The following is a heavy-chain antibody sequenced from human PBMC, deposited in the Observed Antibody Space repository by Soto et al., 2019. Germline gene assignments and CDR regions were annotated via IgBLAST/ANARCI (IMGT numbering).Heavy chain of an antibody. D-gene: IGHD6-13*01. CDR1: GFTFSNYA. CDR3: AKDGGGLAGAAVRPLGASDC. CDR2: ISGSGGTT. V-gene: IGHV3-23*01. J-gene: IGHJ4*02. Sequence: EVQLLESGGGLVQPGGSLRLSCAASGFTFSNYAMTWVRQAPGKGLEWVSAISGSGGTTYYADSVKGRFTISRDNSKNRRYLQMNSLRVEDTALYYCAKDGGGLAGAAVRPLGASDCWGQGTLVTVSS.